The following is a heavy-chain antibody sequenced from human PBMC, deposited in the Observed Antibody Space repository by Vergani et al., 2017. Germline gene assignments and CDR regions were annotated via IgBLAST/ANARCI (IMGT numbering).Heavy chain of an antibody. CDR2: INGGGGTT. D-gene: IGHD1-26*01. CDR3: AKGEWELPDAFDI. CDR1: GFTFSSYA. J-gene: IGHJ3*02. V-gene: IGHV3-23*01. Sequence: EVQLLESGGGLVQPGGSLRFSCAASGFTFSSYAMSWVRQAPGKGLEWVSAINGGGGTTYYADSVKGRFTISRDNSKNTLYLQMNSLRAEDTAVYYCAKGEWELPDAFDIWGQGTMVTVSS.